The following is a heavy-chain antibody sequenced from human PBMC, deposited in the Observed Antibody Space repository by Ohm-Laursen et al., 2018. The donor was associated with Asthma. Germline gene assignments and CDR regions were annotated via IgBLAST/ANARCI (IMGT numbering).Heavy chain of an antibody. CDR2: ITSGSDII. CDR1: GFYFSSYS. J-gene: IGHJ4*02. CDR3: VRAPDYFSLFEY. Sequence: SLRLSCAASGFYFSSYSMHWVRQAQGKGPEWLAFITSGSDIIHYADSVEGRFTISRDNAKKSVYLQMKSLRVEDTAVYYCVRAPDYFSLFEYWGQGTLVTVSS. V-gene: IGHV3-48*01. D-gene: IGHD1-14*01.